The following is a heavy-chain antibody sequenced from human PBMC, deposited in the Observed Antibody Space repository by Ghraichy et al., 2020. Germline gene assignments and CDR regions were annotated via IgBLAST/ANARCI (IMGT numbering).Heavy chain of an antibody. CDR3: ANYYYDSSGYFYWYFDL. V-gene: IGHV3-23*01. D-gene: IGHD3-22*01. CDR1: GFTFSSYA. CDR2: ISGSGGST. J-gene: IGHJ2*01. Sequence: VGSLRLSCAASGFTFSSYAMSWVRQAPGKGLEWVSAISGSGGSTYYADSVKGRFTISRDNSKNTLYLQMNSLRAEDTAVYYCANYYYDSSGYFYWYFDLWGRGTLVTVSS.